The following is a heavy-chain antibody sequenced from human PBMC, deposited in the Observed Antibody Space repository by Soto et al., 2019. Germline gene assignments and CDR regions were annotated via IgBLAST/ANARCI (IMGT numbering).Heavy chain of an antibody. V-gene: IGHV3-33*01. CDR3: ARAFDFWTYYYYYGMDV. CDR2: IWYDGSNK. CDR1: GFTFSSYG. J-gene: IGHJ6*02. Sequence: GGSLRLSCAASGFTFSSYGMHWVRQAPGKGLEWVAVIWYDGSNKYYADSVKGRFTISRDNSKNTLYLQMNSLRAEDTAVYYCARAFDFWTYYYYYGMDVWGQGTTVTVSS. D-gene: IGHD3-3*01.